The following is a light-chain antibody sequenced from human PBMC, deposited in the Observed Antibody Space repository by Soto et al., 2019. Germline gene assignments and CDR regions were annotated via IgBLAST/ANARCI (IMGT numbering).Light chain of an antibody. CDR3: SSYTSSSTYV. V-gene: IGLV2-14*01. Sequence: QSVLTQPASVSGSPGQSITISCTGTSSEVGGYNYVSWYQQHPGKAPKLMIYDVSNRPSGVSNRFSGSKSGNTASLTFFGFHAEDEADYYCSSYTSSSTYVFGTGTKVTVL. CDR2: DVS. J-gene: IGLJ1*01. CDR1: SSEVGGYNY.